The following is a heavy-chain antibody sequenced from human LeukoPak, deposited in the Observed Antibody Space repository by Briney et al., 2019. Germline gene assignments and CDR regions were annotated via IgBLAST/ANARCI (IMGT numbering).Heavy chain of an antibody. CDR3: TTDTIYDFWSGYRYFDY. J-gene: IGHJ4*02. Sequence: PGGSLRLSCAASGFTFSNAWMSWVRQAPGKGLEWVGRIKSKTDGGTTDYAAPVKGRFTISRDESKNTLYLQMNSLKTEDTAVYYCTTDTIYDFWSGYRYFDYWGQGTLVTVSS. V-gene: IGHV3-15*01. D-gene: IGHD3-3*01. CDR1: GFTFSNAW. CDR2: IKSKTDGGTT.